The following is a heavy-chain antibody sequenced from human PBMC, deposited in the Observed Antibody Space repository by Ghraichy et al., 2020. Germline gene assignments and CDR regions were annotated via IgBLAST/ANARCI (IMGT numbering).Heavy chain of an antibody. V-gene: IGHV4-59*01. CDR3: ASYSSSHAFDY. CDR2: TYYSGST. J-gene: IGHJ4*02. Sequence: SQTLSLTCTVSGGSISSYYWSWIRQPPGKGLEWIGYTYYSGSTNYNPSLKSRVTISVDTSKNQFSLKLSSVTAADTAVYYCASYSSSHAFDYWGQGTLVTVSS. D-gene: IGHD6-6*01. CDR1: GGSISSYY.